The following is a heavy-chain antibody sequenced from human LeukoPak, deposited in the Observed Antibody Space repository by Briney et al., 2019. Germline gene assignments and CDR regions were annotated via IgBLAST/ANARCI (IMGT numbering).Heavy chain of an antibody. D-gene: IGHD6-19*01. CDR1: GYTFSNYY. Sequence: ASVKVSCKASGYTFSNYYIQWVRQAPGQGPEWMGIINPIDGGSSSAQKFQGRVTMTTDTSTSTAYMELRSLRSDDTAVYYCARDLKMGYSSGRYSWGTGSSNDYWGQGTLVTVSS. V-gene: IGHV1-46*01. CDR2: INPIDGGS. CDR3: ARDLKMGYSSGRYSWGTGSSNDY. J-gene: IGHJ4*02.